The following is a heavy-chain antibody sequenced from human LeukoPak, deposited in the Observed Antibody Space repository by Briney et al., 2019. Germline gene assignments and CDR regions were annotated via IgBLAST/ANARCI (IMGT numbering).Heavy chain of an antibody. J-gene: IGHJ4*02. CDR1: GYSISSGSY. CDR2: THHSGTT. Sequence: SETLSLTCTVSGYSISSGSYWGWIRQPPGKGLEWIGSTHHSGTTYYNPSLKSRVTISIDTSKNQFSLMLSSVTAADTAVYYCAKTAKYYYGSETYYFFEYWGQGTLVTVSS. D-gene: IGHD3-10*01. CDR3: AKTAKYYYGSETYYFFEY. V-gene: IGHV4-38-2*02.